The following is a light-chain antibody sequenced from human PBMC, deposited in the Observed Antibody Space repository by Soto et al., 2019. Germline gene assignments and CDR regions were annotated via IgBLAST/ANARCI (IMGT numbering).Light chain of an antibody. J-gene: IGKJ3*01. CDR3: QQYGSSSFT. CDR2: GAS. V-gene: IGKV3-20*01. CDR1: QSVSSSY. Sequence: ESVLTQSPGTLSMSPGERATLSCRASQSVSSSYSAWYQQKPGQAPSLLIYGASSKATGIPDRFSGSGFGTDFTLTISRLEPEDFAVYYCQQYGSSSFTFGPGTKVDIK.